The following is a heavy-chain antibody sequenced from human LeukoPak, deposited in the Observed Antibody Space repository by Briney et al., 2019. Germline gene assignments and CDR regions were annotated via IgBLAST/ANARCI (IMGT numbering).Heavy chain of an antibody. V-gene: IGHV4-34*01. Sequence: PSETLSLTCAVYGGSFSGYYWSWIRQPPGKGLEWIGEINHSGSTNYNPSLKSRVTISVDTSKNQFSLKLSSVTAADTAVYYCARGCTFGGVNARRARWFDPWGQGTLVTVSS. CDR2: INHSGST. CDR3: ARGCTFGGVNARRARWFDP. J-gene: IGHJ5*02. D-gene: IGHD3-16*01. CDR1: GGSFSGYY.